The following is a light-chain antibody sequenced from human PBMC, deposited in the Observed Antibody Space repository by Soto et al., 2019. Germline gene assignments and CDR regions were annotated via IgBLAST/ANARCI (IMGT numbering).Light chain of an antibody. CDR2: LGS. Sequence: DIVMTQSPLSLPVTPGEPASISCRSSQSLLHSNAYNYLDWYLQKPGQSPQLLIYLGSNRASGVTDRFSGSGSGTDFPLKISRVEAEDVGVYYCRQALQTPYTFGQGTKLEIK. V-gene: IGKV2-28*01. CDR1: QSLLHSNAYNY. CDR3: RQALQTPYT. J-gene: IGKJ2*01.